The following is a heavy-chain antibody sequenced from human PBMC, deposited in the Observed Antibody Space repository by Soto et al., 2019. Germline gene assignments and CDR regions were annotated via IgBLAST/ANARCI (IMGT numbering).Heavy chain of an antibody. CDR2: ISYDGSNK. J-gene: IGHJ3*02. CDR1: GFTFRSYG. CDR3: AKGGVGSTANAFDI. V-gene: IGHV3-30*18. D-gene: IGHD1-26*01. Sequence: QVQLVESGGGVVQPGRSLRLSCAASGFTFRSYGMHWVRQAPAKGLEWVAVISYDGSNKYYEDSVKGRFTISRDNSKNTLYLQMNSLRAEDTGVYYCAKGGVGSTANAFDICVQGTMVTVAS.